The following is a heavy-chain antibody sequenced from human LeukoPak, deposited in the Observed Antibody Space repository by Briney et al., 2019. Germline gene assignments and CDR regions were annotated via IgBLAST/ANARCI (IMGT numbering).Heavy chain of an antibody. D-gene: IGHD1-26*01. V-gene: IGHV3-66*02. J-gene: IGHJ3*02. Sequence: GGSLRLSCAASGFTFSSYAMSWVRQAPGKGLEWVSVIYGGGSTNYADSVKGRFTISRDNSKNTLYLRMNSLRAEDTAVYYCARDHSGSYQRAFDIWGQGTMVTVSS. CDR2: IYGGGST. CDR3: ARDHSGSYQRAFDI. CDR1: GFTFSSYA.